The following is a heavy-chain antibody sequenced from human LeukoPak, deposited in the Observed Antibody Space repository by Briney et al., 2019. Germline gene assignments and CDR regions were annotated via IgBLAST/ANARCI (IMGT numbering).Heavy chain of an antibody. CDR3: ARSGASSSGWPLDY. V-gene: IGHV4-38-2*02. D-gene: IGHD6-19*01. CDR2: IYHDGST. Sequence: SETLSLTCTVSGYSISSGYYWGWIRQPPGKGMEWIGNIYHDGSTYYNPSLKSRVTISVDTSKNQFSLKLNSVTAADTAVYYCARSGASSSGWPLDYWGQGTLVIVSS. CDR1: GYSISSGYY. J-gene: IGHJ4*02.